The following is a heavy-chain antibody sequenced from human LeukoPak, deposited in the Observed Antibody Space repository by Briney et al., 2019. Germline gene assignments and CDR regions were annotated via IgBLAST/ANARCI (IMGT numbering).Heavy chain of an antibody. CDR1: GGSISSGDYY. CDR2: IYYSGST. J-gene: IGHJ4*02. D-gene: IGHD5-12*01. V-gene: IGHV4-30-4*01. CDR3: ARRGGGYDVDY. Sequence: SETLSLACTVSGGSISSGDYYWSWIRQPPGKGLEWIGYIYYSGSTYYNPSLKSRVTISVDTSKNQFSLKLSSVTAADTAVYYCARRGGGYDVDYWGQGTLVTVSS.